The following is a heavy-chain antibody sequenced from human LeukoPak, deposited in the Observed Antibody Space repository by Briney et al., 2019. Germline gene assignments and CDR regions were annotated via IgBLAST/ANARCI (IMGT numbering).Heavy chain of an antibody. CDR3: ARSGTGTTYYYYMDV. Sequence: GGSLRLSCAASGFTFSSYSMYWVRQAPGKGLEWVSSISSSSSYIYYADSVKGRFTISRDNAKNSLYLQMNSLRAEDTAVYYCARSGTGTTYYYYMDVWGKGTTVTVSS. D-gene: IGHD1-7*01. CDR2: ISSSSSYI. J-gene: IGHJ6*03. V-gene: IGHV3-21*01. CDR1: GFTFSSYS.